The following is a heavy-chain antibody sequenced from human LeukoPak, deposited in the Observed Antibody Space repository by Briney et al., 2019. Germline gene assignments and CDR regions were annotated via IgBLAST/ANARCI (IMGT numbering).Heavy chain of an antibody. CDR3: ARDFLLQSEGLFDY. J-gene: IGHJ4*02. CDR2: IYYTGST. D-gene: IGHD4-11*01. V-gene: IGHV4-59*12. Sequence: SETLSLTCSVSGGSMSNYYWSWIRQPPGKGLEWIGYIYYTGSTNYNPSLKSRVTMSVDTSKNQFSLRLNSVTAADTAVYYCARDFLLQSEGLFDYWGQGTLVTVSS. CDR1: GGSMSNYY.